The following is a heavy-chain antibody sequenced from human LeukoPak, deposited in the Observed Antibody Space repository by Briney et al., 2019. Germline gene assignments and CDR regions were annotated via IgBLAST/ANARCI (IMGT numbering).Heavy chain of an antibody. J-gene: IGHJ3*02. D-gene: IGHD1-26*01. CDR3: AKDPGQWELSPRDMLPVYAFDI. CDR2: ISGSGGST. V-gene: IGHV3-23*01. CDR1: GFTFDDYG. Sequence: GGSLRLSCAASGFTFDDYGMHWVRQAPGKGLEWVPAISGSGGSTYYADSVKGRFTISRDNSKNTLYLQMNSLRAEDTAVYYCAKDPGQWELSPRDMLPVYAFDIWGQGTMVTVSS.